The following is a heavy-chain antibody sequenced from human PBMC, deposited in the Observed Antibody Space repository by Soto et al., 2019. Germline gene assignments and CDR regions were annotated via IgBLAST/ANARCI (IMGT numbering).Heavy chain of an antibody. CDR2: IIPIFGTA. Sequence: QVQLVQSGAEVKKPGSSVKVSCKASGGTFSSYAISWVRQAPGQGLEWMGGIIPIFGTANYAQKFQGRVTITADESTSTAYMELSSLISEDTAVYYCARTPCSSTSCETYYYYYYGMDVWGQGTTVTVSS. V-gene: IGHV1-69*01. CDR3: ARTPCSSTSCETYYYYYYGMDV. D-gene: IGHD2-2*01. CDR1: GGTFSSYA. J-gene: IGHJ6*02.